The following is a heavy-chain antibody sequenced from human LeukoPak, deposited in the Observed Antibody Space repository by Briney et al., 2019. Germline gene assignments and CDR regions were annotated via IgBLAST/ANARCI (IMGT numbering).Heavy chain of an antibody. V-gene: IGHV3-7*03. CDR2: IKEDGTET. D-gene: IGHD5-24*01. CDR1: GFSFSSYW. CDR3: AKEGRSLQTY. Sequence: GGSLRLSCAASGFSFSSYWMSWVRLAPGKGLEWVANIKEDGTETYYVDSVKGRFTISRDNAKNSLYLQMNSLRVEDTAVYYCAKEGRSLQTYWGQGTLVTVSS. J-gene: IGHJ4*02.